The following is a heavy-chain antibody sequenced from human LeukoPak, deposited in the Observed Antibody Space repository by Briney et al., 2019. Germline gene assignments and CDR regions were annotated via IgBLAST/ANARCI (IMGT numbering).Heavy chain of an antibody. J-gene: IGHJ4*02. CDR1: GFTVSSNY. V-gene: IGHV3-53*01. CDR2: IYSGGTT. CDR3: ARDYGYDCWSGYSFAFDY. D-gene: IGHD3-3*01. Sequence: PGGSLRLSCAASGFTVSSNYMNWVRQAPGTGLEWVSVIYSGGTTYYAESVKGRFTISRDNSKNTLYLQMNSLRAEDTAVYYCARDYGYDCWSGYSFAFDYWGQGTLVTVSS.